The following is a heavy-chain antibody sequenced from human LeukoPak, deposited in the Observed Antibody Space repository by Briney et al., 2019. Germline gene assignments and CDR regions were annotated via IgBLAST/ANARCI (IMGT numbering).Heavy chain of an antibody. CDR3: ARGRGDDYGGNWNAFDI. D-gene: IGHD4-23*01. V-gene: IGHV1-46*01. Sequence: ASVKVSCKASGYTFTSYYMHWVGQAPGQGLEWMGIINPSGGSTSYAQKFQGRVTMTRDTSTSTVYMELSSLRSEDTAVYYGARGRGDDYGGNWNAFDIWGQGTMVTVSS. CDR1: GYTFTSYY. J-gene: IGHJ3*02. CDR2: INPSGGST.